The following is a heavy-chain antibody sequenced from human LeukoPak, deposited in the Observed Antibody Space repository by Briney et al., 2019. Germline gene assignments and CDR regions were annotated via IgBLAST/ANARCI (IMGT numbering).Heavy chain of an antibody. CDR2: ISYDGSNK. D-gene: IGHD2-21*02. CDR3: AKDFLAYCGGDCYSVDY. Sequence: GGSLRLSCAASGFTFSSYGMHWVRQAPGKGLEWVAVISYDGSNKYYADSVKGRFTISRDNSKNTLYLQMNSLRAEDTAVYYCAKDFLAYCGGDCYSVDYWGQGALVTVSS. J-gene: IGHJ4*02. V-gene: IGHV3-30*18. CDR1: GFTFSSYG.